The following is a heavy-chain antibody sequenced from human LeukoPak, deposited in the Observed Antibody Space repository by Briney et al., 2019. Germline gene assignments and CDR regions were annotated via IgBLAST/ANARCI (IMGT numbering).Heavy chain of an antibody. Sequence: SETLSLTCSVPGGSMSSYYWSWIRQSPGKGLEWIGHIYDSGNTNYNPSLKSRVTISVDTSKNEFSLQLTSVTAADTAVYYCARGSGWLPDSWGQGTRVTVPS. J-gene: IGHJ4*02. D-gene: IGHD6-19*01. CDR1: GGSMSSYY. V-gene: IGHV4-59*01. CDR3: ARGSGWLPDS. CDR2: IYDSGNT.